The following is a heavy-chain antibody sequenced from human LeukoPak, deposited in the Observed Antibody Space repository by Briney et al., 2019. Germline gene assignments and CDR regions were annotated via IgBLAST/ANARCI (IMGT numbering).Heavy chain of an antibody. CDR3: ARDYYDSSGYYYGGAGYVDY. V-gene: IGHV3-48*03. CDR1: GFTFSSYE. J-gene: IGHJ4*02. D-gene: IGHD3-22*01. Sequence: PGGSLRLSCAASGFTFSSYEMNWVRQAPGKGLEWVSYISSSGSTIYYADSVKGRFTISRDNAKNSLYLQMNSLRAEDTAVYYCARDYYDSSGYYYGGAGYVDYWGQGTLVTVSS. CDR2: ISSSGSTI.